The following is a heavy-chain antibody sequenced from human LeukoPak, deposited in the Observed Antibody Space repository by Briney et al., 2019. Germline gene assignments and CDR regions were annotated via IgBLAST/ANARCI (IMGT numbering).Heavy chain of an antibody. V-gene: IGHV4-39*07. D-gene: IGHD5/OR15-5a*01. CDR1: GGSINTPNYY. CDR3: ATLVSTRYYFDY. Sequence: SETLSLTCTVSGGSINTPNYYWGWIRQTPGKGLEWIGNIFYSGGTYYSPSLTSRVTISLDTSRNQFSLRLTSVTAADTAVYFCATLVSTRYYFDYWGQGTLVTVSS. J-gene: IGHJ4*02. CDR2: IFYSGGT.